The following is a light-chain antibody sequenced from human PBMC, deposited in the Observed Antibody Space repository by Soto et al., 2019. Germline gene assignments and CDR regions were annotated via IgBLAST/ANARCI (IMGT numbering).Light chain of an antibody. CDR3: QQYHTYST. Sequence: DIQMTQSPSTLSASVGDSVSITCRASQAISGWLAWYQQKPGKAPELLIFDVSISASGVTSRVSGSGSGREYALSISSLQPDDYATYFCQQYHTYSTFGQGTKVEVK. J-gene: IGKJ1*01. CDR2: DVS. CDR1: QAISGW. V-gene: IGKV1-5*01.